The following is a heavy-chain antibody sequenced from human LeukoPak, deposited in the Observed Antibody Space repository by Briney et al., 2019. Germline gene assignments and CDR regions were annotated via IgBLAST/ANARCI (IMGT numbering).Heavy chain of an antibody. D-gene: IGHD3-10*01. CDR1: GFTFSLYG. Sequence: GGSLRLSCAASGFTFSLYGMHWVRQAPGKGLEWVALISNDGSKTYYADYVRGRFTISRDNAKNTVYLQVSSLSADDTAVYYCAKDSRGANFFGDFDYWGQGTLVTVSS. J-gene: IGHJ4*02. V-gene: IGHV3-33*06. CDR3: AKDSRGANFFGDFDY. CDR2: ISNDGSKT.